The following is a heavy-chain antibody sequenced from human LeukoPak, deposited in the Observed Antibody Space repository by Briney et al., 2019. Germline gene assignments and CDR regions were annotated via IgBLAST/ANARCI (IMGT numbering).Heavy chain of an antibody. CDR1: GYSFTTYW. CDR3: ATHLTTVTTELGFDP. J-gene: IGHJ5*02. CDR2: IYPGDSDT. D-gene: IGHD4-17*01. Sequence: KPGESLKISCKVSGYSFTTYWIGWVRQMPGKGLEWMGIIYPGDSDTKYSPSFQGQVTISADKSISTAYLQWSSPKASDTAMYYCATHLTTVTTELGFDPWGQGTLVTVSS. V-gene: IGHV5-51*01.